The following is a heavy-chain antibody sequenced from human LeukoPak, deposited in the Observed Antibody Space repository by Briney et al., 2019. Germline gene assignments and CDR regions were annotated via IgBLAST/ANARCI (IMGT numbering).Heavy chain of an antibody. CDR3: AKDLHVTAMGLGCAFYI. CDR2: ISWNSGSI. Sequence: GGSLRLSCAASGFTFDDYAMHWVRQAPGKGLEWVSGISWNSGSIGYADSVKGRFTISRDNAKKSLYLQMNSLRAEDVALYYCAKDLHVTAMGLGCAFYIWGQREMVTVSS. J-gene: IGHJ3*02. CDR1: GFTFDDYA. D-gene: IGHD5-18*01. V-gene: IGHV3-9*03.